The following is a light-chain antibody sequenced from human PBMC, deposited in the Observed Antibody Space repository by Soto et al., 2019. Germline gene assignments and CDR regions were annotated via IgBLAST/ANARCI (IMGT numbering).Light chain of an antibody. V-gene: IGKV1-39*01. CDR1: QAIHSY. J-gene: IGKJ3*01. CDR2: ATS. Sequence: DTQMTQSPSSLSASVGDRVTITCRASQAIHSYLNWYQQKPGKAPNLPIFATSTLQSGVPSRFSGSGSGTDFTLTISSLQPEDFATYYCQQRETFGPGTKVDIK. CDR3: QQRET.